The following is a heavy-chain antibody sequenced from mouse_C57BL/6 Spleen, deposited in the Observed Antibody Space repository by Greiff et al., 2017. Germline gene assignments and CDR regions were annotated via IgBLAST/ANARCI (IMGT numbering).Heavy chain of an antibody. CDR2: ISSGSSTI. CDR1: GFTFSDYG. CDR3: ARPGDGYYLDY. J-gene: IGHJ4*01. D-gene: IGHD2-3*01. Sequence: EVMLVESGGGLVKPGGSLKLSCAASGFTFSDYGMHWVRQAPEKGLEWVAYISSGSSTIYYADTVKGRFTISRDNTKNTLFLQMTSLRSEDTAMYYCARPGDGYYLDYWGQGTSVTVSS. V-gene: IGHV5-17*01.